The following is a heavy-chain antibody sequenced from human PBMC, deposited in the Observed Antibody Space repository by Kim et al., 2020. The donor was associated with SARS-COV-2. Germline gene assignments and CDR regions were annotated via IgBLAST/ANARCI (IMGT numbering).Heavy chain of an antibody. CDR1: GGSISSGGYY. J-gene: IGHJ6*02. D-gene: IGHD3-22*01. Sequence: SETLSLTCTVSGGSISSGGYYWSWIRQHPGKGLEWIGYIYYSGSTYYNPSLKSRVTISVDTSKNQFSLKLSSVTAADTAVYYCARDMGYWYDSSGSSTYYYYGMDVWGQGTTVTVSS. V-gene: IGHV4-31*03. CDR2: IYYSGST. CDR3: ARDMGYWYDSSGSSTYYYYGMDV.